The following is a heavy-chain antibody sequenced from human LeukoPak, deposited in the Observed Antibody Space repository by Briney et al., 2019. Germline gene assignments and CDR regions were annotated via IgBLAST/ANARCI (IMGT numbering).Heavy chain of an antibody. V-gene: IGHV3-66*01. D-gene: IGHD5-18*01. CDR2: IYSDDTT. CDR1: GFTVSTHY. Sequence: GGSLRLSCAASGFTVSTHYMSWVRQAPGKGLEWVSVIYSDDTTYYADSVRGRFTISRDNSKNTLYLELNSLRAEDTAFYYCERARGFSYGSDYWGQGTLVTVSS. CDR3: ERARGFSYGSDY. J-gene: IGHJ4*02.